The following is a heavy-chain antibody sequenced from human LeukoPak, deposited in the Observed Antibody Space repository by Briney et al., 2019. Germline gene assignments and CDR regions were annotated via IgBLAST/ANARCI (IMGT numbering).Heavy chain of an antibody. J-gene: IGHJ6*03. D-gene: IGHD6-13*01. V-gene: IGHV1-8*01. Sequence: ASVKVSCKASGYTFTSYDINWVRQATGQGLEWMGWMNPNSGNTGYAQKFQGRVTMTRNTSISTAYMELSSLRSEDTAVYYCARVVSAAGLVYYYYYYMDVWGKGTTVTVSS. CDR1: GYTFTSYD. CDR3: ARVVSAAGLVYYYYYYMDV. CDR2: MNPNSGNT.